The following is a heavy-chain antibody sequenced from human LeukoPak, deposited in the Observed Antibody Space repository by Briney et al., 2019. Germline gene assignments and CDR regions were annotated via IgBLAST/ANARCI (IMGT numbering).Heavy chain of an antibody. J-gene: IGHJ4*02. Sequence: SETLSLTCTVSGGSISSSSYYWGWIRQPPGKGLEWIGSMYYSGSTYYNPSLKSRVTMSVDTSKNQFSLKLNSVTAADTAVYYCAREAVGTTFIDYWGQGTLVTVSS. CDR3: AREAVGTTFIDY. CDR1: GGSISSSSYY. V-gene: IGHV4-39*07. CDR2: MYYSGST. D-gene: IGHD1-26*01.